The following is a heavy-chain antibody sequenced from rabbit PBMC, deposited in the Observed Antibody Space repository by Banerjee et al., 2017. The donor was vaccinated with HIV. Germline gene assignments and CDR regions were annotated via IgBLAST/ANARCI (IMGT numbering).Heavy chain of an antibody. CDR3: TRSAGFGNAGYGYFNL. D-gene: IGHD6-1*01. J-gene: IGHJ4*01. CDR1: GFTFSSYW. V-gene: IGHV1S40*01. CDR2: IYTDGGGTT. Sequence: QSLEESGGDLVKPGASLTLTCTASGFTFSSYWMNWVRQAPGKGLEWITSIYTDGGGTTYCASWAKGRFTISKTSSTTVTLQMTSLTAADTATYFCTRSAGFGNAGYGYFNLWGQGTLVTVS.